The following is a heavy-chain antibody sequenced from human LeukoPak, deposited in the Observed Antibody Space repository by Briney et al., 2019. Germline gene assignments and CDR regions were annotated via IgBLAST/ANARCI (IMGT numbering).Heavy chain of an antibody. V-gene: IGHV3-74*01. D-gene: IGHD6-6*01. CDR1: GFTFSSYE. CDR2: INSDGSST. J-gene: IGHJ6*03. Sequence: PGGSLRLSCAASGFTFSSYEMNWVRQAPGKGLVWVSRINSDGSSTSYADSVKGRFTISRDNAKNTLYLQMNSLRAEDTAVYYCARDSSSYYYYYYMDVWGKGTTVTVSS. CDR3: ARDSSSYYYYYYMDV.